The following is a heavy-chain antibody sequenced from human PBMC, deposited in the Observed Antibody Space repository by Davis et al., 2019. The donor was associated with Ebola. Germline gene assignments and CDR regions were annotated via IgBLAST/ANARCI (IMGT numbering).Heavy chain of an antibody. CDR2: ISYDGSNK. J-gene: IGHJ3*02. CDR1: GLTFGSYA. Sequence: PGGSLRLSCAAPGLTFGSYAMHWVRQAPGKGLEWVAVISYDGSNKYYADSVKGRFTISRDNSKNTLYLQMNSLRAEDTAVYYCAREYDAFDIWGQGTMVTVSS. CDR3: AREYDAFDI. V-gene: IGHV3-30-3*01.